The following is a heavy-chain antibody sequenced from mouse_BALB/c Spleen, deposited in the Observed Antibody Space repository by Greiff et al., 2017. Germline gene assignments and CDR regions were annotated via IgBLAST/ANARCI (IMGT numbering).Heavy chain of an antibody. J-gene: IGHJ3*01. V-gene: IGHV14-3*02. CDR3: ARGDGNYVWFAD. CDR1: GFNIKDTY. CDR2: IDPANGTT. Sequence: EVKLQESGAELVKPGASVKLSCTASGFNIKDTYMHWVKQRPEQGLEWIGRIDPANGTTKDDPKFQGKAPITAATSSNTAYLQRSSLTSEDTAVYYCARGDGNYVWFADWGQGTLVTVSA. D-gene: IGHD2-1*01.